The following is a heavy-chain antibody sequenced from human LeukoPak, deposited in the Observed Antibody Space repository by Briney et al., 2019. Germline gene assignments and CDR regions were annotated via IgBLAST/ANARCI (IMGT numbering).Heavy chain of an antibody. D-gene: IGHD4-23*01. J-gene: IGHJ6*03. CDR1: GGTFSSYA. CDR3: ATTVVTQYYYYYMDV. CDR2: IIPIFGTA. V-gene: IGHV1-69*13. Sequence: SVKVSCKASGGTFSSYAISWVRQAPGQGLEWMGGIIPIFGTANYAQKFQGRVTITADESTSTAYMELSSLRSEDTAVCYCATTVVTQYYYYYMDVWGKGTTVTVSS.